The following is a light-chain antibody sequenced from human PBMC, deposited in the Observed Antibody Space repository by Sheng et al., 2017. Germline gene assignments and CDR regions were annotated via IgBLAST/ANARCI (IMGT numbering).Light chain of an antibody. J-gene: IGKJ3*01. CDR3: MQVLQTPFT. V-gene: IGKV2-28*01. CDR2: LGS. Sequence: DIVMTQSPLSLPVTPGEPASISCRSSQSLLHSNGYNYLDWYLQKPGQSPQVLIYLGSNRASGVPDRFSGSGSGTDFILKISRVEAEDVGIYYCMQVLQTPFTFGPGTKVDIK. CDR1: QSLLHSNGYNY.